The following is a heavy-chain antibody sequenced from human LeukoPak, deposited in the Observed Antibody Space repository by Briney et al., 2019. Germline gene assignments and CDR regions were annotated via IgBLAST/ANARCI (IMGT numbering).Heavy chain of an antibody. CDR1: GFTLSSYS. D-gene: IGHD6-13*01. Sequence: GGSLRLSCAASGFTLSSYSMNWVRQAPGKGLEWVSSISSSSSYIYYADSVKGRFTISRDNAKNSLYLQMNSLRAEDTAVYYCARDSIAAAGRPFDYWGQGTLVTVSS. CDR2: ISSSSSYI. V-gene: IGHV3-21*01. CDR3: ARDSIAAAGRPFDY. J-gene: IGHJ4*02.